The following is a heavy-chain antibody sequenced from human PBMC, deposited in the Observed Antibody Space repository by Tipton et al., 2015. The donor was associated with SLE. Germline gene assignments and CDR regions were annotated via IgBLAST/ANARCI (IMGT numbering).Heavy chain of an antibody. CDR2: IIPIFDSS. Sequence: QSGAEVKKPGSSVKVSCRASGGTFSTYAISWVRQAPGQGLEWMGGIIPIFDSSNYAQKFQGRVRFTADDSTSTVYMELSSLRSDDTAVYYCARSLLNCTTDTCYVELFYSYMDVWGTGTTVSVSS. CDR3: ARSLLNCTTDTCYVELFYSYMDV. J-gene: IGHJ6*03. CDR1: GGTFSTYA. D-gene: IGHD2-2*01. V-gene: IGHV1-69*01.